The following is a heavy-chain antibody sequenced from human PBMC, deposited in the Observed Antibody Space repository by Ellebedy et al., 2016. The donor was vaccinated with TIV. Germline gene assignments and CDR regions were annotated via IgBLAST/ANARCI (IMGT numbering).Heavy chain of an antibody. V-gene: IGHV4-39*01. CDR2: IYYSGST. J-gene: IGHJ4*02. CDR3: AREPALTVTTLTGADY. D-gene: IGHD4-17*01. CDR1: GGSISSSSYY. Sequence: MPSETLSLSCTVSGGSISSSSYYWGWIRQPPGKGREWIGSIYYSGSTYYNPSLKSRVTISVDTSKNQFALKLSSVTAADKAVYYCAREPALTVTTLTGADYWGQGTLVTVSS.